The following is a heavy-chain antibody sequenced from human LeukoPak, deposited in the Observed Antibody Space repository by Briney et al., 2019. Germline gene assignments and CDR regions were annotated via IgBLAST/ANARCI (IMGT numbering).Heavy chain of an antibody. CDR2: ISYDGSNK. CDR1: GFTFSSYA. Sequence: GGSLRLSCAASGFTFSSYAMHWVRQAPGKGLEWVAVISYDGSNKYYADSVKGRFTISRDNSKNRLYLQMNSLRAEDTALYYCAKGAYDYIEMGYFDDWGQGTLVTVSS. CDR3: AKGAYDYIEMGYFDD. D-gene: IGHD5-12*01. V-gene: IGHV3-30*04. J-gene: IGHJ4*02.